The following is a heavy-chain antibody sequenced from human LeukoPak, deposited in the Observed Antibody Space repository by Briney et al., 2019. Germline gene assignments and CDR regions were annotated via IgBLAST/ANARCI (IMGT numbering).Heavy chain of an antibody. D-gene: IGHD3-10*01. CDR3: ARRSLREAYNRFDP. CDR2: MSHSGSA. CDR1: GGSISSNF. J-gene: IGHJ5*02. V-gene: IGHV4-59*05. Sequence: SETLSLTCTVSGGSISSNFWSWIRQPPGKGLEWIGSMSHSGSAFYNPSLKSRVSISVDTSKNQFSLRVTSVTAADTALYYCARRSLREAYNRFDPWGQGTLVTVSS.